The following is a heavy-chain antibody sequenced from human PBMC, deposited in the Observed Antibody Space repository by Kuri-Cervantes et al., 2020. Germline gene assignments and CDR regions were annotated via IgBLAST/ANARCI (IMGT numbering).Heavy chain of an antibody. J-gene: IGHJ6*02. V-gene: IGHV1-2*02. CDR2: INPNSGGT. CDR3: ARDFAPLSYYYYGMDV. CDR1: GYTFTSYD. D-gene: IGHD2/OR15-2a*01. Sequence: ASVKVSCKASGYTFTSYDINWVRQAPGQGLEWMGWINPNSGGTNYAQKFQGRVTMTRDTSISTAYMELSRLRSDDTAVYYCARDFAPLSYYYYGMDVWGQGTTVTVSS.